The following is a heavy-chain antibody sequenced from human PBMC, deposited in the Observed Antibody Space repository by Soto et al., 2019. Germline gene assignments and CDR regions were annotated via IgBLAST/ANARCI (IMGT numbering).Heavy chain of an antibody. CDR1: GYSLTSYA. V-gene: IGHV1-3*01. CDR2: INAATGNS. Sequence: GASVKVSCKASGYSLTSYAMHWVRQAPGQRLEWMAWINAATGNSKYSQRFQDRVTITRDTSASTAYMELSSLRSEDTAVYYCARDFNWAFDIWGQGTMVTVSS. CDR3: ARDFNWAFDI. D-gene: IGHD1-20*01. J-gene: IGHJ3*02.